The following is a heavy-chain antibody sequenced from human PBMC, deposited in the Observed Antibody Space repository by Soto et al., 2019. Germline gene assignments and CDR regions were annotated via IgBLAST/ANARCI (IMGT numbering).Heavy chain of an antibody. D-gene: IGHD3-22*01. Sequence: ASVKVSCKASGYTFTSYAMHWVRQAPGQRLEWMGWINAGNGNTKYSQKFQGRVTITRDTSASTAYMELSSLRSEDTAVYYCARAQGIRITMIVVVPNAPYYYYYYGMDVWGQGTTVTVSS. CDR1: GYTFTSYA. CDR2: INAGNGNT. J-gene: IGHJ6*02. V-gene: IGHV1-3*01. CDR3: ARAQGIRITMIVVVPNAPYYYYYYGMDV.